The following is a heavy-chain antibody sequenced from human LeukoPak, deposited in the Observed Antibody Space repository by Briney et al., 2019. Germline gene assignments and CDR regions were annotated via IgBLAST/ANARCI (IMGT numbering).Heavy chain of an antibody. D-gene: IGHD5-24*01. CDR3: ARSPSDVAIKPNYSEY. V-gene: IGHV3-23*01. CDR2: ISASGAIT. J-gene: IGHJ4*02. Sequence: GGSLRLSCAAAGFTFRNYAMSWVRQPPGKGLEWVSVISASGAITNYADSVEGRFIISRDNSKNTLYLQMSSLRAEDTARYYCARSPSDVAIKPNYSEYWGQGALVTVSS. CDR1: GFTFRNYA.